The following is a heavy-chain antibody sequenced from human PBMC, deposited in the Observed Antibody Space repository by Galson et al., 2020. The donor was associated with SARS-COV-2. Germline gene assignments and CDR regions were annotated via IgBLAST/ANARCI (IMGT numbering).Heavy chain of an antibody. CDR1: GFSLSTSGMC. CDR3: GRTNYDILIGYSHENDY. Sequence: SGPTLVKPTQTLTLTCTFSGFSLSTSGMCVSWIRQPPGKALEWLARIDWDHDKYYSTSLKTRLTISKDTSKNQVVLTMTNMDPVDTATYYCGRTNYDILIGYSHENDYWGQGTLVTVSS. V-gene: IGHV2-70*11. J-gene: IGHJ4*02. CDR2: IDWDHDK. D-gene: IGHD3-9*01.